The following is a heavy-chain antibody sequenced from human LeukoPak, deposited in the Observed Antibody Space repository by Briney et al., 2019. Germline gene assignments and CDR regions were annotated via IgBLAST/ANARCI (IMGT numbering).Heavy chain of an antibody. V-gene: IGHV3-48*03. CDR1: GFTFSSYE. CDR2: ISSSGSTI. J-gene: IGHJ6*02. D-gene: IGHD1-26*01. CDR3: ARRELLLYYYGMDV. Sequence: GGSLRLSCAASGFTFSSYEMNWVRQAPGKGLEWVSCISSSGSTIYYADSVKGRFTISRDNAKNSLYLQMNSLRAEDTAVYYCARRELLLYYYGMDVWGQGTTVTVSS.